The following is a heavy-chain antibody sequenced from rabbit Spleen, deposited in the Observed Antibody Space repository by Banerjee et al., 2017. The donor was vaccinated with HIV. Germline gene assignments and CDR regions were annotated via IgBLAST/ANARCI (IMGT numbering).Heavy chain of an antibody. V-gene: IGHV1S40*01. CDR3: AVAEYDTYVYASTW. J-gene: IGHJ6*01. CDR2: IGLGSAGGT. CDR1: GFDFSTNYY. Sequence: QSLEESGGDLVKPGASLTLSCTASGFDFSTNYYMCWVRQAPGKGLEWIGCIGLGSAGGTWYASWAKGRFTISKTSSTTVTLRMTSLTAADTATYFCAVAEYDTYVYASTWWGPGTLVTVS. D-gene: IGHD3-3*01.